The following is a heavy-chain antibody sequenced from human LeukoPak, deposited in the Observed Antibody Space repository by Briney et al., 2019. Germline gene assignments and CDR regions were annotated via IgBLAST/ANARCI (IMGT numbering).Heavy chain of an antibody. V-gene: IGHV3-30*18. CDR3: AKDSGSSWYLYYFDD. D-gene: IGHD6-13*01. CDR1: GFTFSSYG. J-gene: IGHJ4*02. CDR2: ISYEGRDK. Sequence: PGGSLRLSCAASGFTFSSYGMHWVRQAPGKGLEWVAIISYEGRDKYYADYVKGRFTISRDNSKDTLYLKRNSLRTEDTAVYYCAKDSGSSWYLYYFDDWGQGTLVTVSS.